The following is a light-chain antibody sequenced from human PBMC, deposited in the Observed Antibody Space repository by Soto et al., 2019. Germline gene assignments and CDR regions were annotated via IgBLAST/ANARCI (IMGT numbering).Light chain of an antibody. J-gene: IGLJ2*01. CDR1: SSDVGGSNY. Sequence: QSALAQPPSASGSPGQSVTISCTGTSSDVGGSNYVSWYQQHPGKVPKLIIYDVTKRPSGVPDRFSGSKSGNTTSLAVSGLQAEDEADSYCSSQAGNNVIFCGGTKLTVL. CDR3: SSQAGNNVI. V-gene: IGLV2-8*01. CDR2: DVT.